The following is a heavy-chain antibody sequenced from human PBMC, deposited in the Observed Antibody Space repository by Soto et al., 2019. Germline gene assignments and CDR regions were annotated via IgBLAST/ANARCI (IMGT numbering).Heavy chain of an antibody. CDR1: VYIFTVYY. Sequence: ASVKVSCTASVYIFTVYYMHWVRQAPGQGLEWMGRINPNSGGTNYAQKFQGWVTMTRDTSINTAYMELSRLRSDDTAVYYCAREWGDPYCIIGRCSRHYSMDVWGQGTTVTVSS. CDR2: INPNSGGT. CDR3: AREWGDPYCIIGRCSRHYSMDV. J-gene: IGHJ6*02. V-gene: IGHV1-2*04. D-gene: IGHD2-15*01.